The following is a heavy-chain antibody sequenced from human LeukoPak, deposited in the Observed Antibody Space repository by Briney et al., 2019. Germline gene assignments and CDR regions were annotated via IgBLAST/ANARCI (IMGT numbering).Heavy chain of an antibody. CDR2: ISGSGSTK. CDR1: GFTFSDYY. CDR3: ARVNRVTAIQELDY. D-gene: IGHD2-21*02. Sequence: KPGGSLRLSCAASGFTFSDYYMTWIRQAPGKGLEWVSCISGSGSTKFYADSVKGRFTISRDNAKSSLFLQMNSLRAEDTAVYYCARVNRVTAIQELDYWGQGTLVTVSS. J-gene: IGHJ4*02. V-gene: IGHV3-11*01.